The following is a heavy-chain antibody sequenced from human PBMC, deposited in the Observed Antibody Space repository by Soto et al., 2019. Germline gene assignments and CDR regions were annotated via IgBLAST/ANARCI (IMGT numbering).Heavy chain of an antibody. CDR2: IYSGGST. CDR3: ARVPSTYYYYYMDV. J-gene: IGHJ6*03. CDR1: GFTVSSNY. Sequence: PGGSLRLSCAASGFTVSSNYMSWVRQAPGKGLEWVSVIYSGGSTYYADSVKGRFTISRHNSKNTLYLQMNSLRAEDTAVYYCARVPSTYYYYYMDVWGKGTTVTVSS. V-gene: IGHV3-53*04.